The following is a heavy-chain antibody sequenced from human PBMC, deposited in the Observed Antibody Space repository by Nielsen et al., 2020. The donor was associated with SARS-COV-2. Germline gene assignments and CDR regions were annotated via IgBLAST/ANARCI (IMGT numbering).Heavy chain of an antibody. CDR2: IWYDGTKK. CDR3: VRERSYGNYVGANYFDS. J-gene: IGHJ5*01. CDR1: GFTFSSYW. Sequence: GGSLRLSCAASGFTFSSYWMSWVRQAPGKGLEWVAVIWYDGTKKYYGDSVRGRFTISRDNSKNTLYLQMNSLKADDTAVYYCVRERSYGNYVGANYFDSWGQGTLVTVSS. V-gene: IGHV3-33*08. D-gene: IGHD4-11*01.